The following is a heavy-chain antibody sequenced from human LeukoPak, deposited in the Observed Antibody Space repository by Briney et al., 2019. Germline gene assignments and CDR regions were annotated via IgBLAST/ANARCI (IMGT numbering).Heavy chain of an antibody. V-gene: IGHV1-69*01. D-gene: IGHD5-18*01. Sequence: ASVKVSCKASGGTFSSYAISWVRQAPGQGLEWMGGIIPIFGTANYAQKFQGRVTITADESTSTAYMELSSLRSEDTAVYYCARAPYSYGPNYYYMDVWGKGTTVTVSS. CDR3: ARAPYSYGPNYYYMDV. CDR1: GGTFSSYA. J-gene: IGHJ6*03. CDR2: IIPIFGTA.